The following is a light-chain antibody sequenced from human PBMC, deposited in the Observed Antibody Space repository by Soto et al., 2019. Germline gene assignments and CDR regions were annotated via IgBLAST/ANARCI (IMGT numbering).Light chain of an antibody. J-gene: IGKJ5*01. CDR1: ESIARH. Sequence: DIQMTQSPSSLSASVGDRVTITCRASESIARHLNWYQQKPGKAPRLLIYAASSLQNGVPSRFRGGGYGTEFTLTISNLQPEDFATYYCQKSYSTLSITFGQGTRLEIK. V-gene: IGKV1-39*01. CDR3: QKSYSTLSIT. CDR2: AAS.